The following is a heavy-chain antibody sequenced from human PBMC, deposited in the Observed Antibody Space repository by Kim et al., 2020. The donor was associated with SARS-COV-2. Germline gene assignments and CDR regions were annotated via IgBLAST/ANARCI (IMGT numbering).Heavy chain of an antibody. J-gene: IGHJ3*01. D-gene: IGHD1-26*01. CDR3: ARGRGEDYRDAFDL. V-gene: IGHV3-33*01. Sequence: GGSLRLSCATRGFVFSTFGMHWVRQTPGEGLEWVAVICNDGSNKHYVDSGNGRLTISRDNSKNMLYLEMNSLRAEDTGLYYCARGRGEDYRDAFDLWGQGTMVTVSS. CDR1: GFVFSTFG. CDR2: ICNDGSNK.